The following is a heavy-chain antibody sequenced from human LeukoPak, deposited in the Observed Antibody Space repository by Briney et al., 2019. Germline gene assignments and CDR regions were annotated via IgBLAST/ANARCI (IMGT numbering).Heavy chain of an antibody. CDR2: ISGSGGST. V-gene: IGHV3-23*01. CDR3: AKDRRSLYGMDV. CDR1: GFTFSSSW. D-gene: IGHD6-6*01. J-gene: IGHJ6*02. Sequence: GGSLRLSCAVSGFTFSSSWMNWVRQAPGKGLEWVSAISGSGGSTYYADSVKGRFTISRDNSKNTLYLQMNSLRAEDTAVYYCAKDRRSLYGMDVWGQGTTVTVSS.